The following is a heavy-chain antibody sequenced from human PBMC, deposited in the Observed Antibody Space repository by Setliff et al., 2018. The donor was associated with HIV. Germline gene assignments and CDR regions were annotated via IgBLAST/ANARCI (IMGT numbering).Heavy chain of an antibody. D-gene: IGHD1-26*01. CDR2: IQSSGTT. Sequence: PSETLSLTCAVSGDSIISSRRFWGWIRQPPGKGLEWIGNIQSSGTTYYNPSLKSRVIISVDLPNNQFSLKLHSVIAADTAVYYCASGEDSGSYGEPFNSWGQGALVTVSS. V-gene: IGHV4-39*01. J-gene: IGHJ4*02. CDR1: GDSIISSRRF. CDR3: ASGEDSGSYGEPFNS.